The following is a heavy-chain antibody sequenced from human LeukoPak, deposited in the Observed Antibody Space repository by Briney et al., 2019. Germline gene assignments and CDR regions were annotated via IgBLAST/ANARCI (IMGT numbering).Heavy chain of an antibody. CDR2: IYYSGST. Sequence: SQTLSLTCTVSGGSISSGGYYWSWIRQHPGKGLEWIGYIYYSGSTYYNPSLKSRVTISVDTSKNQFSLKLSSVTAAGTAVYYCAGAGGSGSYYNNRFNIDYWGQGTLVTVSS. J-gene: IGHJ4*02. CDR3: AGAGGSGSYYNNRFNIDY. CDR1: GGSISSGGYY. D-gene: IGHD3-10*01. V-gene: IGHV4-31*03.